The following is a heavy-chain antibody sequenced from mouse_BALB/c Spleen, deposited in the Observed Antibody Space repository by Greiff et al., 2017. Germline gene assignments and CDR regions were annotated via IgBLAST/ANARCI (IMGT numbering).Heavy chain of an antibody. CDR2: ISSGGSYT. D-gene: IGHD2-10*02. Sequence: VKLVESGGGLVKPGGSLKLSCAASGFTFSSYTMSWVRQTPEKRLEWVATISSGGSYTYYPDSVKGRFTISRDNAKNTLYLQMSSLKSEDTAMYYCTRTNPSYWYFDVWGAGTTVTVSS. CDR1: GFTFSSYT. J-gene: IGHJ1*01. V-gene: IGHV5-6-4*01. CDR3: TRTNPSYWYFDV.